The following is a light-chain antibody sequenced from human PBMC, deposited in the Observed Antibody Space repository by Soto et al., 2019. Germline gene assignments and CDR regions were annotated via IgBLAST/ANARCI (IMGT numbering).Light chain of an antibody. J-gene: IGLJ7*01. CDR3: CSYGGSRAV. Sequence: QSALTQPASVSGSPGQSITISCTGTSSDVGSHNLVSWYQQHPGQAPKLMIYEVSKRPLGVSARLSASKSGNTASLTISGLQAEDEADNYCCSYGGSRAVFGGGTQLTVL. V-gene: IGLV2-23*02. CDR1: SSDVGSHNL. CDR2: EVS.